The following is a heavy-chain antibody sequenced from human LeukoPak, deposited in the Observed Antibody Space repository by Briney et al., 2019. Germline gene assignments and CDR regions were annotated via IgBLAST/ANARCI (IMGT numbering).Heavy chain of an antibody. V-gene: IGHV4-38-2*01. Sequence: SETLSLTCAVSGFSISSGFFWGWIRRPPGQGLEWVGTIHYPESTYYNPSLSSRLTISMDTSKNHFSLKLSSVTAANTALYFCARGRGRQVGTRWHPDTHHDYWGQGILVTVSS. J-gene: IGHJ4*02. D-gene: IGHD6-13*01. CDR1: GFSISSGFF. CDR2: IHYPEST. CDR3: ARGRGRQVGTRWHPDTHHDY.